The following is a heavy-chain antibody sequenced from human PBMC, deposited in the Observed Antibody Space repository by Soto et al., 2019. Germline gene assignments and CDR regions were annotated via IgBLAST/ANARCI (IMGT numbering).Heavy chain of an antibody. CDR3: ARDRFINTWNNWFDP. Sequence: PGGSLRLSCAAAGFTFSDYWMHWVRQAPGKGLVWVSRITNDGSNAGYADFVKGRFTISRDNAKNTLYLQMNSLGAEDTAVYYCARDRFINTWNNWFDPWGQGTLVTVSS. D-gene: IGHD1-1*01. V-gene: IGHV3-74*01. J-gene: IGHJ5*02. CDR1: GFTFSDYW. CDR2: ITNDGSNA.